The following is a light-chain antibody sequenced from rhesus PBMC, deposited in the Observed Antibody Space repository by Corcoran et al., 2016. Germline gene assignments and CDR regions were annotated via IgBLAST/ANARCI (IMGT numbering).Light chain of an antibody. J-gene: IGLJ6*01. V-gene: IGLV2S7*01. CDR1: SSDIGGYNY. Sequence: QSAPTQPPSVSGSPGQSVTISCTGTSSDIGGYNYVSWYQQHPGKAPKLMIYGVNNRPSGVSDRFSGSKSGNTASLTISGLQAEDEADYYCCSFTPSSTFVFGSGTKLTVL. CDR2: GVN. CDR3: CSFTPSSTFV.